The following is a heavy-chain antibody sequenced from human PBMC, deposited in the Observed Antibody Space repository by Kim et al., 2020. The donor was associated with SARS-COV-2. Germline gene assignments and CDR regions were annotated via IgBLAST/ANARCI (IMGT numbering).Heavy chain of an antibody. CDR3: ARRNNAVAGRGADY. CDR1: GYSFTSHW. CDR2: IDPSDSFI. D-gene: IGHD6-19*01. V-gene: IGHV5-10-1*04. Sequence: GESLKISCTASGYSFTSHWISWMRQMPGKGLERVGRIDPSDSFIKYSPSFEGQVTISADKSISTAYLQRRSLKAPDTAMYYCARRNNAVAGRGADYWGQG. J-gene: IGHJ4*02.